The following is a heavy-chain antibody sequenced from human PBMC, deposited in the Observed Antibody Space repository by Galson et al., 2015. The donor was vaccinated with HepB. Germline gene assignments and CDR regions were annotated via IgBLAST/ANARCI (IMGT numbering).Heavy chain of an antibody. CDR2: ISAYNGNT. CDR1: GYTFTSYG. CDR3: ARSTYYDFWSGYKSTYYYYMDV. D-gene: IGHD3-3*01. Sequence: SVKVSCKASGYTFTSYGISWVRQAPGQGLEWMGWISAYNGNTNYAQKLQGRVTMTTDTSTSTAYMELRSLRSDDTAVYYCARSTYYDFWSGYKSTYYYYMDVWGRGTTVTVSS. J-gene: IGHJ6*03. V-gene: IGHV1-18*01.